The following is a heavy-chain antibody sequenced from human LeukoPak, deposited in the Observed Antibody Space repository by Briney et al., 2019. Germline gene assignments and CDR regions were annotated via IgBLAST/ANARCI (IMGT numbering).Heavy chain of an antibody. V-gene: IGHV4-34*01. CDR3: ARGRLNYYDYVWGSYRSHYFDY. D-gene: IGHD3-16*02. CDR2: INHSVST. Sequence: PSETLSLTCAVYGGSFSGYYWSWIRQPPGKGLEWIGEINHSVSTNYNPSLKSRVTISVDTSKNQFSLKLSSVTAADTAVYYCARGRLNYYDYVWGSYRSHYFDYWGQGTLVTVSS. CDR1: GGSFSGYY. J-gene: IGHJ4*02.